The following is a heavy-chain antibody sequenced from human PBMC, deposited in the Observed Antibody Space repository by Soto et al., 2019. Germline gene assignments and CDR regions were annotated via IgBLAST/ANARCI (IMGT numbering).Heavy chain of an antibody. CDR1: GFTFSSYG. CDR2: ISYDGSNK. CDR3: AKDLRRGVATGYYFDY. Sequence: QVQLVESGGGVVQPGRSLRLSCAASGFTFSSYGMHWVRQAPGKGLEWVAVISYDGSNKYYADSVKGRFTISRDNSKNPLYLQMNSLRAEDTAVYYCAKDLRRGVATGYYFDYWGQGTLVTVSS. V-gene: IGHV3-30*18. D-gene: IGHD5-12*01. J-gene: IGHJ4*02.